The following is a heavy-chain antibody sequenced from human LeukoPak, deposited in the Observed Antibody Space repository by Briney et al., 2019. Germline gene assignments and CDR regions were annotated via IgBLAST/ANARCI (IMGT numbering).Heavy chain of an antibody. CDR2: ISVYNGNT. CDR3: ARRYCSSTSCYSGFDY. V-gene: IGHV1-18*01. Sequence: ASVKVSCKASGYTFTSYGISWVRQAPGQGLEWMGWISVYNGNTNYAQKLQGRVTMTTDTSTSTAYMELRSLRSDDTAVYYCARRYCSSTSCYSGFDYWGQGTLVTVSS. D-gene: IGHD2-2*01. CDR1: GYTFTSYG. J-gene: IGHJ4*02.